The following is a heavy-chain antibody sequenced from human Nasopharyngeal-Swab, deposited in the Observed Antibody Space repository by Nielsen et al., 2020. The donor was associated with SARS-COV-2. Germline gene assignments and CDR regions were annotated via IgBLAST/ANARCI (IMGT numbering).Heavy chain of an antibody. CDR2: ISGSGGST. D-gene: IGHD1-20*01. Sequence: GESLKISCAASGFTFSCYAMSWVRQAPGKGLEWVSAISGSGGSTYYADSVKGRFTISRDNSKNKLYLQMNSLRAEDTAVYYCAKDEGVRYNWNERDYYYGMDVWGQGTTVTVSS. V-gene: IGHV3-23*01. CDR3: AKDEGVRYNWNERDYYYGMDV. J-gene: IGHJ6*02. CDR1: GFTFSCYA.